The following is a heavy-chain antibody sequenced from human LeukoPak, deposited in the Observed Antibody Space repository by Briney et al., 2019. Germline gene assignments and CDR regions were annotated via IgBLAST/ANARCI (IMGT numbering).Heavy chain of an antibody. V-gene: IGHV4-39*07. D-gene: IGHD4-17*01. Sequence: PSETLSLTCTVSGGSISSSSYYWGWIRQPPGKGLEWIGSLYYSGSTDHNPSLKSRVTISVDTSKNQFSLTVSSVTAADTAVYYCARGDDYGDIDYWGQGTLVTVSS. CDR2: LYYSGST. CDR3: ARGDDYGDIDY. CDR1: GGSISSSSYY. J-gene: IGHJ4*02.